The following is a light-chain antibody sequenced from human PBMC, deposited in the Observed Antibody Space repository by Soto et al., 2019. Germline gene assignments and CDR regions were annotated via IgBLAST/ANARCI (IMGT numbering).Light chain of an antibody. CDR3: QLRSNWPPYT. Sequence: EIVLTQSPATLALSPGERATLSCRASQSVSSYLAWYQQKPGQAPRLLIYDASNRATGIPARFSGSGSGTDFTLTISSLQPEDFAVYYCQLRSNWPPYTFGQGTKLEI. V-gene: IGKV3-11*01. CDR1: QSVSSY. CDR2: DAS. J-gene: IGKJ2*01.